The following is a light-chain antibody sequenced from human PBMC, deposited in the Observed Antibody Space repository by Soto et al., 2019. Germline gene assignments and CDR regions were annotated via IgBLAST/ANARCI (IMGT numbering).Light chain of an antibody. Sequence: QPVLTQPPSASGSPGQSVTLSCTGTSSDVGAYNYVSWYQQHPGKAPKLVIYEVSKRPSGVPDRFSGSQSGNTASLTVSGLQAEDEADYYCSSYAGSNNLVFGGGTKLTVL. J-gene: IGLJ3*02. CDR3: SSYAGSNNLV. CDR1: SSDVGAYNY. CDR2: EVS. V-gene: IGLV2-8*01.